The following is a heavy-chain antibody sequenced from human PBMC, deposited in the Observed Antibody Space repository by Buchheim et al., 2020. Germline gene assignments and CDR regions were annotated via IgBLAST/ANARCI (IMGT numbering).Heavy chain of an antibody. D-gene: IGHD2/OR15-2a*01. CDR1: GLTINTYA. CDR2: ISGSVGST. V-gene: IGHV3-23*01. CDR3: ATFLALRYFDY. J-gene: IGHJ4*02. Sequence: EVQLLESGGGLVQPGGSLRLSCAASGLTINTYAMSWVRQAPGKGLEWVSAISGSVGSTYYADSVKGRFTISRDNSKNTLYLQMNSLRAEDTAMYYCATFLALRYFDYWGQGTL.